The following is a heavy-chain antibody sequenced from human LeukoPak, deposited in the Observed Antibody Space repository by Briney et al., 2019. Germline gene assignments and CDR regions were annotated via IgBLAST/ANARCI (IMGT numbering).Heavy chain of an antibody. CDR3: AKEDHRGSEFPYFDP. Sequence: GASVKVSCKASGYSFVGYGITWVRQAPGQGLEWMGWFNPENGNTNYAQKVQGRVTMTADTSTSTSYMELRSLRSDDTAVYYCAKEDHRGSEFPYFDPWGQGTLVTVSS. V-gene: IGHV1-18*01. J-gene: IGHJ5*02. CDR1: GYSFVGYG. CDR2: FNPENGNT. D-gene: IGHD3-10*01.